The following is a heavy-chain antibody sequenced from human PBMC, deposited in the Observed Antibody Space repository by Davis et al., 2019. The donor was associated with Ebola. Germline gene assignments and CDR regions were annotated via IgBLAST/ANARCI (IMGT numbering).Heavy chain of an antibody. J-gene: IGHJ4*02. CDR1: GVSISRHY. CDR3: SERGSSV. CDR2: IYYTGSA. V-gene: IGHV4-59*03. D-gene: IGHD3-10*01. Sequence: PSETLSLTCTVSGVSISRHYWSWIRQPPGKRLEWMGSIYYTGSAYYNSSLASRATISVDTSKNQFSLKLTSVTAADTAMYYCSERGSSVWGQGTLVTVSS.